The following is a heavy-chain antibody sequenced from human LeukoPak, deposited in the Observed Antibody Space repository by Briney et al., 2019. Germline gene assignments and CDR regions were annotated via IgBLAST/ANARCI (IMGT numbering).Heavy chain of an antibody. CDR2: IYYTGST. J-gene: IGHJ4*02. Sequence: SETLSLTCTVSGGSISRNYWYWIRQPPGKGLEWIGYIYYTGSTKYNPSLESRVTVSVDTSKNQFSLKLSSVSAADTAVYYCARGFYDSAGYSTPFDSWGQGIPVAVSS. CDR3: ARGFYDSAGYSTPFDS. CDR1: GGSISRNY. D-gene: IGHD3-22*01. V-gene: IGHV4-59*01.